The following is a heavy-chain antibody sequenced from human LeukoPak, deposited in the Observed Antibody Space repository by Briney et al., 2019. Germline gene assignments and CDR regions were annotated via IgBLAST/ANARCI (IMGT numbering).Heavy chain of an antibody. V-gene: IGHV1-58*02. D-gene: IGHD1-26*01. Sequence: SVNVSCKASGFTFTSSAMQWVRQARGQRLERIGWIVVGSGNTNYARKFQERVTITRDMSTSTVYMELSSLRSEDTAVYYCARDRGSFGVGATFWFDPWGQGTLVTVSS. J-gene: IGHJ5*02. CDR3: ARDRGSFGVGATFWFDP. CDR2: IVVGSGNT. CDR1: GFTFTSSA.